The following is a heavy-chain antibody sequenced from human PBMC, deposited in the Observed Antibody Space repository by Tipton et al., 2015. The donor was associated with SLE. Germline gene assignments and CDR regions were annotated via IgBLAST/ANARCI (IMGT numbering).Heavy chain of an antibody. D-gene: IGHD7-27*01. V-gene: IGHV3-74*01. CDR3: ARDRPTGDQGDWDAFDI. J-gene: IGHJ3*02. CDR2: INEDGRYT. CDR1: GYTFSRYW. Sequence: SLRLSCTDSGYTFSRYWMHWVRQAPGKGPVWVAHINEDGRYTNYADSVKGRFTISRDNFKSTLFLETDSLRPEDTAIYYCARDRPTGDQGDWDAFDIWGQGTMVTVSS.